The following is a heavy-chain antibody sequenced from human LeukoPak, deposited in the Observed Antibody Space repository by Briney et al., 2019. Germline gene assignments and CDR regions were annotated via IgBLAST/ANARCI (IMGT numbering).Heavy chain of an antibody. CDR2: IRSKAYGGTT. J-gene: IGHJ4*02. CDR1: GFTFGDYA. V-gene: IGHV3-49*03. CDR3: TKNDYGDYGVFGY. D-gene: IGHD4-17*01. Sequence: PGGSLRLSCTASGFTFGDYAMSWFRQAPGKGLEWVGFIRSKAYGGTTEYAASVKGRFTISRDDSKSIAYLQMNSLKTEDTAVYYCTKNDYGDYGVFGYWGQGTLVTVSS.